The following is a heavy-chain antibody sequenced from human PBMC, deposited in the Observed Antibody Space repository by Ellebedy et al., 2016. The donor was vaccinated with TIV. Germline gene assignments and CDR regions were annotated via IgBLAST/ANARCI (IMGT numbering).Heavy chain of an antibody. J-gene: IGHJ4*02. CDR3: ARDSDSSNWYRWCY. CDR1: GYSFTDYY. CDR2: LNPDTGAT. V-gene: IGHV1-2*02. Sequence: ASVKVSCXASGYSFTDYYIHWVRQAPGQGLEWMGWLNPDTGATYSAQTFQGRVTMTRDTSINTAYMELNSLTSDDTAVYYCARDSDSSNWYRWCYWGQGTLDTVSS. D-gene: IGHD2-8*02.